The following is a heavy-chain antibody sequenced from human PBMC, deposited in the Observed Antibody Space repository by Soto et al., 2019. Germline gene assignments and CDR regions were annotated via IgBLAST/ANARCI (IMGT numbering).Heavy chain of an antibody. Sequence: QVQLVESGGGVVQPGRSLRLSCAASGFTFSSYGMHWVRQAPGKGLEWVAVIIYDGSTKYYAASVKGRFTISRDNSTSTLYLHMNSLRAEDTAVYYCAKDRMGAGVRGYFDYWGQGTLVTVSS. CDR3: AKDRMGAGVRGYFDY. CDR2: IIYDGSTK. D-gene: IGHD3-10*01. CDR1: GFTFSSYG. J-gene: IGHJ4*02. V-gene: IGHV3-30*18.